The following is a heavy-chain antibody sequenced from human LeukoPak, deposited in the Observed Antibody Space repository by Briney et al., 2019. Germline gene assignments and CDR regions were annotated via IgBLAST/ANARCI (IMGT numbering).Heavy chain of an antibody. CDR2: ISWNSGSI. J-gene: IGHJ4*02. V-gene: IGHV3-9*01. D-gene: IGHD3-22*01. Sequence: PGRSLRLSCAASGFTFDDYAMHWVRQAPGKGLEWVSGISWNSGSIGYADSVKGRFTISRDNAKNSLYLQMNSLRAEDTALYYCAKAQDDGSVGFDYWGQGTLVTVSS. CDR3: AKAQDDGSVGFDY. CDR1: GFTFDDYA.